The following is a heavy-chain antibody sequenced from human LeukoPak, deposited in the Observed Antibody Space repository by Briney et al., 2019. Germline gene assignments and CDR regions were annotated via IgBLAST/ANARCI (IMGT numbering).Heavy chain of an antibody. D-gene: IGHD1-26*01. CDR1: GFTFSSYE. Sequence: GGSLRLSCAASGFTFSSYEMNWGRQAPGKGLEWVSYISSSGSTIYYADSVKGRFTISRDNAKNSLYLQMNSLRAEDTAVYYCAREGGSYFDNWFDPWGQGTLVTVSS. V-gene: IGHV3-48*03. CDR2: ISSSGSTI. J-gene: IGHJ5*02. CDR3: AREGGSYFDNWFDP.